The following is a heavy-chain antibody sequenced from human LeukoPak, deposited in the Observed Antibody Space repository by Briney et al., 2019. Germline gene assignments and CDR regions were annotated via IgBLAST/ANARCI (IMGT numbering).Heavy chain of an antibody. Sequence: GSLRLSCAVSGIALSNYGMTWVRQAPGKGLGWVAGISDSGGRTNYADSVKGRFTISRDNPKNTLYLQMNSLRAEDTAVYFCATRGVVVRVILVGFHKEAYYFDSWGQGALVTVSS. J-gene: IGHJ4*02. CDR3: ATRGVVVRVILVGFHKEAYYFDS. D-gene: IGHD3-10*01. CDR2: ISDSGGRT. CDR1: GIALSNYG. V-gene: IGHV3-23*01.